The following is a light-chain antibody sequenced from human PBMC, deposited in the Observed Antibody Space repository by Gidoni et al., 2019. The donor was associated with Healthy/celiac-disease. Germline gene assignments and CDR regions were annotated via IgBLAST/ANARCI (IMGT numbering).Light chain of an antibody. V-gene: IGKV1-39*01. CDR3: QQSYSTPRT. Sequence: DIQMTQSPSSLSASVGDRVTITCRASHSISSYLNWYQQKPGKAPKLLIYAASRLQRGVPARFSGSGSGTDFTLTISSLQAEDFATYYCQQSYSTPRTFXPXTKVDIK. CDR1: HSISSY. J-gene: IGKJ3*01. CDR2: AAS.